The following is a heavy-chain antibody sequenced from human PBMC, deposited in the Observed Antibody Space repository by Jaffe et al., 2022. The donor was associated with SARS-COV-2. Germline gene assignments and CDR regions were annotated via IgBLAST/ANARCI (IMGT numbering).Heavy chain of an antibody. D-gene: IGHD2-2*02. J-gene: IGHJ4*02. CDR1: GFTFRNAW. CDR3: TTEGDCSRTSCYTLQ. V-gene: IGHV3-15*01. CDR2: IKSKSDGGTT. Sequence: VQLVESGGGLVKPGGSLRLSCEASGFTFRNAWMSWVRQAPGKGLEWVGQIKSKSDGGTTQYAAPVKGRFTISRDDSKNTLYLEMNSLKTEDTAVYFCTTEGDCSRTSCYTLQWGQGTLVTVSS.